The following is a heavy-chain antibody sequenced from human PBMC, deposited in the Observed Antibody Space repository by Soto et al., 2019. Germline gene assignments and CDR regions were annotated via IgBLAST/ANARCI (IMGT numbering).Heavy chain of an antibody. CDR2: ISDDGNNK. CDR1: GFTFSPYA. J-gene: IGHJ4*02. CDR3: ARARLDTPALDY. D-gene: IGHD2-2*01. Sequence: QVQLVESGGGVVQPGRSLRLSCAASGFTFSPYAMHWVRQAPGKGLEWVVVISDDGNNKNYADSVKGRLAISRDNSRNTLYLQMNSLRAEDTAVYYCARARLDTPALDYWGQGTLVTVSS. V-gene: IGHV3-30*09.